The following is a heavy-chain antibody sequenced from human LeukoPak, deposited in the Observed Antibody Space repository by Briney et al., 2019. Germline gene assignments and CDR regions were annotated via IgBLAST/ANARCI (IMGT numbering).Heavy chain of an antibody. D-gene: IGHD3-22*01. CDR1: GFTFSTYW. CDR3: ARESSGYYGQFDY. Sequence: GGSLRLSCAASGFTFSTYWMHWVRQAPGKGLVWVSRINDDGRSTSYADSVKGRFAISRDNAKNTLYLQLNSLRVEDTAVYYCARESSGYYGQFDYWGQGTLVTVSS. CDR2: INDDGRST. V-gene: IGHV3-74*01. J-gene: IGHJ4*02.